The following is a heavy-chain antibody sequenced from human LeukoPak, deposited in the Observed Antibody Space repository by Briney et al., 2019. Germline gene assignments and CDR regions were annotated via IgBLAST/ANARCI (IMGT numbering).Heavy chain of an antibody. CDR3: ARDRLRAAAYYFDH. V-gene: IGHV3-30*04. CDR2: IAADGRDK. Sequence: GGSLRLSCAASGFIFSNYAMHWVRQAPGKGLEWVAVIAADGRDKHHADPVKGRFTISRDSSKNTVYLQMNSLRAEDTAVYYCARDRLRAAAYYFDHWGQGTLVTVSS. CDR1: GFIFSNYA. J-gene: IGHJ4*02. D-gene: IGHD6-25*01.